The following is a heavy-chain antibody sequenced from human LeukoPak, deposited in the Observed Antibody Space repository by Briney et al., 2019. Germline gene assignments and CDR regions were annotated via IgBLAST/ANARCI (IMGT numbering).Heavy chain of an antibody. V-gene: IGHV3-30*03. J-gene: IGHJ3*02. CDR1: GFTFSSYG. D-gene: IGHD4-23*01. Sequence: GGSLRLSCAASGFTFSSYGMHWVRQAPGKGLGWVAVISYDGSNKYYADSVKGRFTISRDNSKNTLYLQMNSLRAEDTAVYYCAVHGGNPKESAFDIWGQGTMVTVSS. CDR3: AVHGGNPKESAFDI. CDR2: ISYDGSNK.